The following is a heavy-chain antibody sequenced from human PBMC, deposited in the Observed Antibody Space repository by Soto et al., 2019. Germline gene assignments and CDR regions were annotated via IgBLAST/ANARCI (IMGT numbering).Heavy chain of an antibody. CDR1: GGSISRGDYH. Sequence: PSATLSLTCTVSGGSISRGDYHWIWLRQPPGKGLESIGYIYYSGTTYYNPSLKSRVTISVDTSKNQFSLKLSSVTAADTAVYYCARIGYQLLGYYGLDVWGQGTTVTVSS. CDR2: IYYSGTT. D-gene: IGHD2-2*01. V-gene: IGHV4-30-4*01. J-gene: IGHJ6*02. CDR3: ARIGYQLLGYYGLDV.